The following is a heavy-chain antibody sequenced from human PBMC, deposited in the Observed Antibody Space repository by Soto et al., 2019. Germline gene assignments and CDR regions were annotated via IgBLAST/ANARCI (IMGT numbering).Heavy chain of an antibody. J-gene: IGHJ5*02. CDR2: IKQDGSEK. CDR3: TRDLNGDWNYGES. CDR1: GFIVSSYW. V-gene: IGHV3-7*03. Sequence: LXLSCAASGFIVSSYWMSWVRQAPGRGLEWVANIKQDGSEKYYLDSLKGRFTISRDNAKTSLYLLMNSLRAEDTAVYYCTRDLNGDWNYGESWGQGTLVTVSS. D-gene: IGHD1-7*01.